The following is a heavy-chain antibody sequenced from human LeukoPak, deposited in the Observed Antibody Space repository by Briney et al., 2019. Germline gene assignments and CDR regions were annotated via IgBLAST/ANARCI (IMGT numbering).Heavy chain of an antibody. V-gene: IGHV4-59*08. Sequence: SETLSLTCTVSGGSISSYYWSWIRQPPGKGLEWIGYIYYSGSTNYNPSLKSRVTISADTSKNQFSLKLSSVTAADTAVYYCARHSYYDFWSGYYTGWFDPWGQGTLVTVSS. D-gene: IGHD3-3*01. J-gene: IGHJ5*02. CDR3: ARHSYYDFWSGYYTGWFDP. CDR2: IYYSGST. CDR1: GGSISSYY.